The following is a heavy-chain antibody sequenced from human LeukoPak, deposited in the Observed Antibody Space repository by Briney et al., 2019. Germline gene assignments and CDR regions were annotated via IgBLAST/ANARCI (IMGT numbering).Heavy chain of an antibody. J-gene: IGHJ4*02. CDR2: ITNTGKTT. D-gene: IGHD2-21*02. CDR1: GFSFSSFT. V-gene: IGHV3-48*01. CDR3: ARQAVCSGDCYYRHFDY. Sequence: GGSLRLSCAASGFSFSSFTLNWVRQAPGKGLEWVSYITNTGKTTLYAASVKGRFTISRDNAQESLFLQMDSLRAEDTAVYYCARQAVCSGDCYYRHFDYWGQGVLVAVSS.